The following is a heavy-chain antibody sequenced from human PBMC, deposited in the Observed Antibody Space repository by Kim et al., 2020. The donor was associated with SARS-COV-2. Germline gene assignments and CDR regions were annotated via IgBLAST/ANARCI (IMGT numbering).Heavy chain of an antibody. V-gene: IGHV4-34*01. Sequence: RRVTISVDTSKNQFSLKLSSVTAADTAVYYCAREGPTYYYGSGSYQTFDYWGQGTLVTVSS. J-gene: IGHJ4*02. CDR3: AREGPTYYYGSGSYQTFDY. D-gene: IGHD3-10*01.